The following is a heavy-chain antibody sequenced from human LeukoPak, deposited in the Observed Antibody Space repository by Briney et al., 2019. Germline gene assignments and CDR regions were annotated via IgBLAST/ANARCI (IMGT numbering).Heavy chain of an antibody. D-gene: IGHD1-1*01. J-gene: IGHJ3*02. V-gene: IGHV1-8*03. CDR3: ARVTGWSRDAFDI. Sequence: GASVKVSCKASGYTFTSYDINWVRQATGQGLEWMGWMNPNSGNTGYAQKFQGRVTITRNTSISTAYMELSSLRSEDTVVYYCARVTGWSRDAFDIWGQGTMVTVSS. CDR1: GYTFTSYD. CDR2: MNPNSGNT.